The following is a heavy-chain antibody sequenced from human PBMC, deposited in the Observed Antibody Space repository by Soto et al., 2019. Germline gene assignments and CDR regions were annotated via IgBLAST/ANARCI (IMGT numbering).Heavy chain of an antibody. CDR3: ARIHPLRSMDV. Sequence: SGPTLVNPTQTPTLTCTFPGFSLSTRGMCVSWIRQPPGKAREWLALIDWDDDKYYSTSLKTRLTISKDTSKNQVVLTMTNMDPVDTATYYCARIHPLRSMDVWGQGTTVTVSS. V-gene: IGHV2-70*01. CDR2: IDWDDDK. CDR1: GFSLSTRGMC. D-gene: IGHD3-3*01. J-gene: IGHJ6*02.